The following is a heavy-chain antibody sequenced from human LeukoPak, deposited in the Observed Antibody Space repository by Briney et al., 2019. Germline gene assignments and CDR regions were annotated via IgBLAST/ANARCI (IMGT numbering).Heavy chain of an antibody. CDR3: ARDQVGWELLIDNAFDI. V-gene: IGHV3-66*01. Sequence: GGSLRLSCAASGFTVSSNYMTWVRQAPGKGLEWVSIIYTGGTTYYADSVKGRFTISRDNSKNTLYLQMNSLRAEDTAVYYCARDQVGWELLIDNAFDIWGQGTMVTVSS. J-gene: IGHJ3*02. CDR2: IYTGGTT. D-gene: IGHD1-26*01. CDR1: GFTVSSNY.